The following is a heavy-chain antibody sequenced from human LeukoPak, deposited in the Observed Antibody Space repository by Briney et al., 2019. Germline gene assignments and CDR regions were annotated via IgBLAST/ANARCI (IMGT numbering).Heavy chain of an antibody. CDR3: ARVPAASTEYYYYGMDV. D-gene: IGHD2-2*01. V-gene: IGHV3-21*01. Sequence: GGSLRLSCAASGFTFSSYSMNWVRQAPGKGLEWVSSISSSSSYIYYADSVKGRFTISRDNAKNSLYLQMNSLRAEDTAVYYCARVPAASTEYYYYGMDVWGQGTTVTVSS. CDR1: GFTFSSYS. CDR2: ISSSSSYI. J-gene: IGHJ6*02.